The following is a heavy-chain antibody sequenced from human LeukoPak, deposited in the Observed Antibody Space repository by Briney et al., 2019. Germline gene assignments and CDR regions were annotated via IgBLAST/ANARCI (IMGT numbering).Heavy chain of an antibody. CDR3: ARSSITMVRGVIKSTTSWYHYYNMDV. CDR2: IKQDGSEK. D-gene: IGHD3-10*01. Sequence: GGSLRLSCAASGFTFSSYSMSWVRQAPGEGLEWVANIKQDGSEKNYVGSVKGRFTIARDNAKNSLYLQMNSLRAEDTAVYYCARSSITMVRGVIKSTTSWYHYYNMDVWGKGTTVTVSS. J-gene: IGHJ6*03. V-gene: IGHV3-7*01. CDR1: GFTFSSYS.